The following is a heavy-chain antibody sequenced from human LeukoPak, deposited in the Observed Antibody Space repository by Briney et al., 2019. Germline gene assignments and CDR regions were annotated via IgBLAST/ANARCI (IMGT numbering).Heavy chain of an antibody. CDR2: IYYSGST. V-gene: IGHV4-39*07. CDR3: ARARSGKWGFDY. D-gene: IGHD1-26*01. CDR1: GGSISSISYY. J-gene: IGHJ4*02. Sequence: PSETLSLTCTVSGGSISSISYYWAWIRQPPGKGLEWIGSIYYSGSTYYNPSLKSRVTISVDTSKNQFSLKLSSVTAADTAVYYCARARSGKWGFDYWGQGTLVTVSS.